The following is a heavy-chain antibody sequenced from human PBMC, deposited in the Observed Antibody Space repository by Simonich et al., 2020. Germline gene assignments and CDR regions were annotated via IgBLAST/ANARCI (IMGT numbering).Heavy chain of an antibody. J-gene: IGHJ2*01. CDR3: ARGGLGHWYFDL. Sequence: QVQLVQSGAEVKKPGASVMVSCKASGSTFTGYYRHGVRKAPGQGLEWMGGINPNGVGTNYAQNWKGRVTMTRDTSISTAYMVRSRLRSDDTAVYYGARGGLGHWYFDLWGRGTLVTVSS. CDR2: INPNGVGT. V-gene: IGHV1-2*02. CDR1: GSTFTGYY. D-gene: IGHD6-25*01.